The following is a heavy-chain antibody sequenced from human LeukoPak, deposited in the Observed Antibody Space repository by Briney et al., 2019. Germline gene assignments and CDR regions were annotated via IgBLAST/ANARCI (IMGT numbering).Heavy chain of an antibody. CDR2: IYYSGST. J-gene: IGHJ4*02. Sequence: PSETLSLTCTVSGGSISSSSSYWGWIRQPPGKGLEWIGSIYYSGSTYYNPSLKSRVTISVDTSKNQFSLKLSSVTAADTAVYYCARQGYYETSYYFDYWGQGTLVTVSS. D-gene: IGHD3-22*01. CDR3: ARQGYYETSYYFDY. CDR1: GGSISSSSSY. V-gene: IGHV4-39*01.